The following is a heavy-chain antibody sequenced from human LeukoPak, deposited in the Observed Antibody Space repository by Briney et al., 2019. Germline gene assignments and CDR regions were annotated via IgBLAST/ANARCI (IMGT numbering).Heavy chain of an antibody. D-gene: IGHD6-13*01. CDR2: IKNDGTVK. V-gene: IGHV3-7*03. J-gene: IGHJ4*02. CDR1: GFTFSYHW. Sequence: SGGSLRLSCAASGFTFSYHWMTWVRQAPGKGLEWVANIKNDGTVKNYVDSVKGRFTISRDNAKNSLYLQMNSLRAEDTAVYYCARYSSSWYKVTYWGQGTLVTVSS. CDR3: ARYSSSWYKVTY.